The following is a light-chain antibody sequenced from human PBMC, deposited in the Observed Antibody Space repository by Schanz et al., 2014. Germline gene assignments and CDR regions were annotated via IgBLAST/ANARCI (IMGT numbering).Light chain of an antibody. Sequence: EIVLTQSPGTLSLSPGERATLSCRASQSVTSSRLAWYQQKPGQAPRLLIYDASNRATGIPARFSGSGSGTDFTLTISSLQPDDFATYYCQQYNNFWGFGQGTKVEIK. CDR1: QSVTSSR. V-gene: IGKV3-20*01. J-gene: IGKJ1*01. CDR3: QQYNNFWG. CDR2: DAS.